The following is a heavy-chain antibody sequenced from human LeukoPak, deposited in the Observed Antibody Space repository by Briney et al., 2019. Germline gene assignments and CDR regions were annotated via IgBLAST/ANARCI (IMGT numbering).Heavy chain of an antibody. Sequence: GTSVKVSCKASGYTFTSYAMNWVRQAPGQGLEWMGWISAYNGNTNYAQKLQGRVTMTTDTSTSTAYMELRSLRSDDTAVYYCARVSPYGGYWYFDLWGRGTLVTVSS. V-gene: IGHV1-18*01. CDR1: GYTFTSYA. CDR2: ISAYNGNT. D-gene: IGHD2-8*01. J-gene: IGHJ2*01. CDR3: ARVSPYGGYWYFDL.